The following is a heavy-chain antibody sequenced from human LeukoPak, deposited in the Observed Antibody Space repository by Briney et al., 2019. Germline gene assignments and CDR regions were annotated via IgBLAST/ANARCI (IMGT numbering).Heavy chain of an antibody. J-gene: IGHJ3*02. V-gene: IGHV3-21*01. CDR3: ARPTSTTSNDGFDI. D-gene: IGHD2-2*01. CDR1: GFTFSSHS. CDR2: ISSGSGYM. Sequence: GGSLRLSCAGSGFTFSSHSMNWVRQAPGQGLEGVSSISSGSGYMYYADSVKGRFTISRDNARNSLFLQMNSLRAEDTAIYYCARPTSTTSNDGFDIWGRGTMVTVSS.